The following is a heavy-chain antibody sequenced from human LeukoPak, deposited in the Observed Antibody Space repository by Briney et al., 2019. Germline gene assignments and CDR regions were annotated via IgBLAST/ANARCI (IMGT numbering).Heavy chain of an antibody. Sequence: PGGSLRLSCAASGFTFSSYGMHWVRQAPGKGLEWVAAIWYDGSNKYYADSVKGRFTISRDNSKNTLYLQMNSLRAEDTAVYCCARARSDRWAYDAFDIWGQGTMVTVSS. CDR3: ARARSDRWAYDAFDI. CDR1: GFTFSSYG. J-gene: IGHJ3*02. V-gene: IGHV3-33*01. D-gene: IGHD1-26*01. CDR2: IWYDGSNK.